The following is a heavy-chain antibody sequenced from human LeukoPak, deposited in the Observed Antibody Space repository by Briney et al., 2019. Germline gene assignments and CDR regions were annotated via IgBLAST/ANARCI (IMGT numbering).Heavy chain of an antibody. V-gene: IGHV4-34*01. D-gene: IGHD6-19*01. CDR1: GGSFSGYY. J-gene: IGHJ3*02. CDR2: INHSGST. CDR3: ARVYSSGWDAFDI. Sequence: SETLSLTCAVYGGSFSGYYWSWIRQPPGKGLEWIGEINHSGSTNYSPSLKSRVTISVDTSKNQFSLKLSSVTAADTAVYYCARVYSSGWDAFDIWGQGTMVTVSS.